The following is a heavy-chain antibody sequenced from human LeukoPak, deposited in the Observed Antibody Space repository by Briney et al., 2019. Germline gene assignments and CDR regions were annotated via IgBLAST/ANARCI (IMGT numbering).Heavy chain of an antibody. CDR1: GYTFTGYY. V-gene: IGHV1-2*02. D-gene: IGHD3-10*01. CDR3: ARDYYGSGVPDFYYYYMDV. J-gene: IGHJ6*03. CDR2: INPNNGGT. Sequence: ASVKVSCKASGYTFTGYYIHWVRRAPGQGPQYMGWINPNNGGTNYAPNFQGRVTMTRDTSISTAYMELSRLRYDDTATYYCARDYYGSGVPDFYYYYMDVWGKGTTVTVSS.